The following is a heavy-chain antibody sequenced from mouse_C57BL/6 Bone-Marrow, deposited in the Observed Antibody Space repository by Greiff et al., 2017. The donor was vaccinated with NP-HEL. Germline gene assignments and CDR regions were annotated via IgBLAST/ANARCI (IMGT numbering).Heavy chain of an antibody. CDR2: FHPYNDDT. CDR1: GYTFTTYP. V-gene: IGHV1-47*01. J-gene: IGHJ4*01. Sequence: QVQLQQSGAELVKPGASVKMSCKASGYTFTTYPIEWMKQSHGQCLEWIGNFHPYNDDTKYNEKFKGKATLTVEKSSSTVYLDLSRLTSDDSAVYYGARRSNFDYAMDYWGQGTSVTVSS. CDR3: ARRSNFDYAMDY. D-gene: IGHD1-1*01.